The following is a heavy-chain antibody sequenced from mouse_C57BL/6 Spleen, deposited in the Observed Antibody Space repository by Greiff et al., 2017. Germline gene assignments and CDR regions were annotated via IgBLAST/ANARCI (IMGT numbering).Heavy chain of an antibody. V-gene: IGHV1-15*01. D-gene: IGHD2-1*01. J-gene: IGHJ2*01. CDR3: TRRGGKYAYFDY. CDR1: GYTFTDYE. CDR2: IDPETGGT. Sequence: VKLQQSGAELVRPGASVTLSCKASGYTFTDYEMHWVKQTPVHGLEWIGAIDPETGGTAYNQKFKGKAIQTADKSSSTAYMELRSLTTEDSAVYYCTRRGGKYAYFDYWGQGTTLTVSS.